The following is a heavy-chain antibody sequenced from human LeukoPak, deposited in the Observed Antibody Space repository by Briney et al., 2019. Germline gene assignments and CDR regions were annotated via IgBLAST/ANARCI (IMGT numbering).Heavy chain of an antibody. D-gene: IGHD6-19*01. Sequence: SETLSLTCTVSGGSISSSSYYWGWIRQPPGKGLEWSGSIYYSGSTYYNPSLKSRVTISVDTSKNQFSLKLSSVTAADTAVYYCARHDSSSGWYVWNWFDPWGQGPLVTVP. V-gene: IGHV4-39*01. CDR3: ARHDSSSGWYVWNWFDP. CDR2: IYYSGST. CDR1: GGSISSSSYY. J-gene: IGHJ5*02.